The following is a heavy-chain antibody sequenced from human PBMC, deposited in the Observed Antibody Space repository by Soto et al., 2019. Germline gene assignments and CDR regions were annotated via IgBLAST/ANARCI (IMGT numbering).Heavy chain of an antibody. CDR2: INHSGST. J-gene: IGHJ5*02. D-gene: IGHD5-12*01. V-gene: IGHV4-34*01. CDR1: GGSFSGYY. CDR3: ARRGAYSRPLDP. Sequence: SETLSLTCAVYGGSFSGYYWTWIRQPPGTGLEWIGEINHSGSTSYNPSLKSRVTISVDTSKNQFSLKLTSITAADTAVYYCARRGAYSRPLDPWGPGTLVTVSS.